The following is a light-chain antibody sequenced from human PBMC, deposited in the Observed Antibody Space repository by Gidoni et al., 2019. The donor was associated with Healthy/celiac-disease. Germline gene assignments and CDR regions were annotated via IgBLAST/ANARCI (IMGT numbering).Light chain of an antibody. CDR1: SSNIGTNT. CDR3: AVWDDSVNGAL. J-gene: IGLJ2*01. Sequence: QSVLTQPTSASGTPGPRVPISCSGSSSNIGTNTVNWYQQFPRTAPELLIYNNNRRPSEVPDRFSGSKSGSSASLAISGLQSEDEADYYCAVWDDSVNGALFGGGTKLTVL. CDR2: NNN. V-gene: IGLV1-44*01.